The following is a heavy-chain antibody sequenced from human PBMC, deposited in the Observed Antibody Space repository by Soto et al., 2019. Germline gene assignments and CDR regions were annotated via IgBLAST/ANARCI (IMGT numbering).Heavy chain of an antibody. D-gene: IGHD5-12*01. CDR1: GGSISSYY. J-gene: IGHJ4*02. V-gene: IGHV4-59*01. Sequence: SETLSLTCTVSGGSISSYYWSWIRQPPGKGLEWIGYIYYSGSTNYNPSLKSRVTISVDTSKNQFSLKLSSVTAADTAVYYCARDRRYSGYDSGFDYWGQGTLVTVSS. CDR2: IYYSGST. CDR3: ARDRRYSGYDSGFDY.